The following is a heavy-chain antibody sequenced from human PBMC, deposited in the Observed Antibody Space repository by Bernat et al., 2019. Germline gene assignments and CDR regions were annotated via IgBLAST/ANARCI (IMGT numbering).Heavy chain of an antibody. V-gene: IGHV4-34*01. D-gene: IGHD1-26*01. CDR3: ARSPPQGGFGP. J-gene: IGHJ5*02. CDR2: INHSGIT. Sequence: LQQWGAGLLKPSETLSLTCAVYGGSFSGYYWNWVRQPPGKGLEWIGEINHSGITNYNPSLKSRVTISVDTSKIQFSLRLSSVTAADTAVYFCARSPPQGGFGPWGQGTLVTVSS. CDR1: GGSFSGYY.